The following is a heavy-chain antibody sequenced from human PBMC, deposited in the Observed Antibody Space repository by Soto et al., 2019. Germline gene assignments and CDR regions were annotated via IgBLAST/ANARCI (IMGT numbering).Heavy chain of an antibody. CDR2: ISAYNGNT. V-gene: IGHV1-18*04. Sequence: QVQLVQSGAEVKKPGASVKVSCKASGYTFTSYGISWVRQAPGQGLEWMGWISAYNGNTNYAQKLQGRVTMTTDTSTSTAYMELRSLRSDDTDVYYCAREVVATIRGYNGFDPWGQGTLVTVSS. J-gene: IGHJ5*02. CDR1: GYTFTSYG. CDR3: AREVVATIRGYNGFDP. D-gene: IGHD5-12*01.